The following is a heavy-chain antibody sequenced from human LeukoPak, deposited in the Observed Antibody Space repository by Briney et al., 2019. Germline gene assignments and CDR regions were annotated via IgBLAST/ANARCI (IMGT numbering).Heavy chain of an antibody. J-gene: IGHJ4*02. D-gene: IGHD3-10*01. Sequence: SETLSLTYAVYGGPFSGYYWSWIRQPPGKGLEWIGEINHSGSTNYNPSLKSRVTISVDTSKNQFSLKLSSVTAADTAVYYCARGYGSGSRGYYFDYWGQGTLVTVSS. V-gene: IGHV4-34*01. CDR3: ARGYGSGSRGYYFDY. CDR1: GGPFSGYY. CDR2: INHSGST.